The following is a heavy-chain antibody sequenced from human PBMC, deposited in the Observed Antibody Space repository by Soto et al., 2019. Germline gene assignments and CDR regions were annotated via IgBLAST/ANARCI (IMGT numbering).Heavy chain of an antibody. V-gene: IGHV2-5*02. CDR1: GFSLSTSGVG. D-gene: IGHD6-6*01. Sequence: QITLKESGPTLVKPTQTLTLTCTFSGFSLSTSGVGVGWIRQPPGKALEWLALIYWDDDKRYSPSLKSRLTITKDTSKNQVVLTMTNMDPVDTATYYCAHMGRPGARPRWFDPWGQGTLVTVSS. CDR2: IYWDDDK. CDR3: AHMGRPGARPRWFDP. J-gene: IGHJ5*02.